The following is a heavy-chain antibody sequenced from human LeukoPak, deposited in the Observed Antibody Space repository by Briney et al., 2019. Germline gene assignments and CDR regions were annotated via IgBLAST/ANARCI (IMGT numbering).Heavy chain of an antibody. D-gene: IGHD1-26*01. CDR2: ISYDGSNK. CDR1: GFTFSSYG. Sequence: GGSLRLSCAASGFTFSSYGMHWVRQAPGKGLEWVAVISYDGSNKYYADSVKGRFTISRDNSKNTLYLQMNSLRAEDTAVYYCAKRYPNESGDYWGQGTLVTVSS. V-gene: IGHV3-30*18. CDR3: AKRYPNESGDY. J-gene: IGHJ4*02.